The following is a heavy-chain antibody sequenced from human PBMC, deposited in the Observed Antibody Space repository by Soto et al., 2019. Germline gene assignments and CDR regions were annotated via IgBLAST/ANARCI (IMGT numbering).Heavy chain of an antibody. D-gene: IGHD3-10*01. CDR3: AKRSYLDD. V-gene: IGHV3-23*01. J-gene: IGHJ4*02. CDR1: GFSFASFA. CDR2: ISGSDGKT. Sequence: SLRLSFTTSGFSFASFAMTWVRQAPGKGLEWVATISGSDGKTYYADSVKGRFSISRDTSRNTLYLQMNSLRADDTAIYYCAKRSYLDDRGQGTRLTVSS.